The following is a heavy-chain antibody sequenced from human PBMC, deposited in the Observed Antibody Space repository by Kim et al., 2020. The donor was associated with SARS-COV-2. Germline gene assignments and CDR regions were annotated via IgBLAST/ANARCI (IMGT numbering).Heavy chain of an antibody. V-gene: IGHV3-74*01. D-gene: IGHD5-18*01. CDR3: ARGGGYSYGYLDY. J-gene: IGHJ4*02. Sequence: YADSVQGRFTISRDNAKNTLYLQMNSLRAEDTAVYYCARGGGYSYGYLDYWGQGTLVTVSS.